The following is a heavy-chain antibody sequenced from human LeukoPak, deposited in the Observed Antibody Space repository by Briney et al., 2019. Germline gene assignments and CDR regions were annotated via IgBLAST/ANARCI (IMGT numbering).Heavy chain of an antibody. CDR1: GYTFTGYY. Sequence: ASVKVSCKASGYTFTGYYMHWVRQAPGQGLEWMGWINPDSGGTNYAQKFQGRVTMTRDTSISTAYMELSRLRSDDTAVYYCARVSSGDYVTFGYWGQGTLVTVSS. D-gene: IGHD4-17*01. CDR3: ARVSSGDYVTFGY. CDR2: INPDSGGT. V-gene: IGHV1-2*02. J-gene: IGHJ4*02.